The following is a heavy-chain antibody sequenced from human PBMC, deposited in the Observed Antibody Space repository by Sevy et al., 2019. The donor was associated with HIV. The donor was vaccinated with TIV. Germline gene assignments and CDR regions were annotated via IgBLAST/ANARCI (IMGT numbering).Heavy chain of an antibody. CDR3: ASHYYDTTGYYYPLDY. CDR1: AFTFSTYA. J-gene: IGHJ4*02. V-gene: IGHV3-30*04. Sequence: GGSLRLSCTASAFTFSTYAMYWVRQAPGKGLEWVAVISDDGNNKDYADSVKGRFTVSRDNSKNTLYLQMYSLRAEDTAVYYCASHYYDTTGYYYPLDYWGQGTLVTVSS. CDR2: ISDDGNNK. D-gene: IGHD3-22*01.